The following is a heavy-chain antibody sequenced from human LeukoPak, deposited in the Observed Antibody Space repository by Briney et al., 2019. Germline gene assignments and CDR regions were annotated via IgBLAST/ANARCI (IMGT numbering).Heavy chain of an antibody. V-gene: IGHV1-18*01. CDR3: ARAEYNWNSFSYFDY. Sequence: GASVKVSCKASGYTFTSYGISWVRQAPGQGLEWMGWISAYNGNTNYAQKLQGRVTMTTDTSTSTAYMELRSLRSDGTAVYYCARAEYNWNSFSYFDYWGQGTLVTVSS. D-gene: IGHD1-7*01. CDR1: GYTFTSYG. J-gene: IGHJ4*02. CDR2: ISAYNGNT.